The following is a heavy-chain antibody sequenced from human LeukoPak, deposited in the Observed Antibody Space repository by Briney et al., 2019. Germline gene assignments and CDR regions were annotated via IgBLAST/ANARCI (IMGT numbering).Heavy chain of an antibody. CDR3: ACLRGYYDSSGYSPLDP. D-gene: IGHD3-22*01. CDR2: IYRSGST. V-gene: IGHV4-61*02. Sequence: PSETLSLTCTVSGGSISSGSYFWNWIRQPAGKGLEWIGRIYRSGSTYYNPPLKSRVTIYVATSKNQFSLKLSSVTAADTAVYYCACLRGYYDSSGYSPLDPWGQGTLVTVSS. CDR1: GGSISSGSYF. J-gene: IGHJ5*02.